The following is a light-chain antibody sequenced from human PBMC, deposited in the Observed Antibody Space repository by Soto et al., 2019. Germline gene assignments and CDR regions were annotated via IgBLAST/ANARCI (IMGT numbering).Light chain of an antibody. V-gene: IGLV1-47*02. CDR1: SSNIGSNY. Sequence: QSVLTQPPSASGTPGQRVTISCSGSSSNIGSNYVYWYQQLPGTAPKLLIYSNNQRPSGVPDRVSGSKSGTSASLAISGLRSEDEADYYFAAWADSLSGVVFGGGTKLTVL. CDR3: AAWADSLSGVV. CDR2: SNN. J-gene: IGLJ2*01.